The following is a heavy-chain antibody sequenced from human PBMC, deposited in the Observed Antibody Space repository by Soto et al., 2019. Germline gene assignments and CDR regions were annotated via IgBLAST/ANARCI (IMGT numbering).Heavy chain of an antibody. CDR3: ARGGATAQYYYFDY. CDR1: GFTVSSNY. J-gene: IGHJ4*02. CDR2: IYSGGST. V-gene: IGHV3-53*01. Sequence: EVQLVESGGGLIQPGGSLRLSCAASGFTVSSNYMSWVRQAPGKGLEWVSVIYSGGSTYYADSVKGRFTISRDNSKNTLFLQMNSLRAEDTAVYYCARGGATAQYYYFDYWGQGTLVTVSS. D-gene: IGHD1-26*01.